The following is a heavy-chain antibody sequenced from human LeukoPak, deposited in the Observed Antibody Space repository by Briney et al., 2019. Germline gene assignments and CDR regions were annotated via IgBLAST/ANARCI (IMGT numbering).Heavy chain of an antibody. J-gene: IGHJ4*02. CDR3: ARGKRRFDY. Sequence: GGSLRLSCAASGFNFSDYYMSWIRQAPGTGLEWVSYISSSGFSTYYAGSVKGRFTISRDNARNSLYLQMNSLAPEDTALYYCARGKRRFDYWGQGTLVSVSS. V-gene: IGHV3-11*01. CDR1: GFNFSDYY. CDR2: ISSSGFST.